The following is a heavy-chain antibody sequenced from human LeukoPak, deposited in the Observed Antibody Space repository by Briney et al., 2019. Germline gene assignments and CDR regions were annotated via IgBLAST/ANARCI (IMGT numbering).Heavy chain of an antibody. CDR3: AKAHSSGYPAAFDY. CDR2: ISGSGGST. V-gene: IGHV3-23*01. D-gene: IGHD3-22*01. Sequence: GGSLRLSCSASGFTFCSYAMGWVRQAPGKGLGGVLAISGSGGSTYYADSVKGRFTISRDNSKNTLYLQMNSLRAEDTAVYYCAKAHSSGYPAAFDYWGQGTLVTVSS. CDR1: GFTFCSYA. J-gene: IGHJ4*02.